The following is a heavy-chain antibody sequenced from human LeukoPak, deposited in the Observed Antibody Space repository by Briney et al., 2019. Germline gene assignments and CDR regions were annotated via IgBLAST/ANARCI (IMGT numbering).Heavy chain of an antibody. D-gene: IGHD5-24*01. V-gene: IGHV4-59*12. CDR3: ARFRDGYNVDY. CDR2: IYYSGST. CDR1: GGSFSGYY. J-gene: IGHJ4*02. Sequence: PSETLSLTCAVYGGSFSGYYWSWIRQPPGKGLEWIGYIYYSGSTNYNPSLKSRVTISVDTSKNQFSLKLSSVTAADTAVYYCARFRDGYNVDYWGQGTLVTVSS.